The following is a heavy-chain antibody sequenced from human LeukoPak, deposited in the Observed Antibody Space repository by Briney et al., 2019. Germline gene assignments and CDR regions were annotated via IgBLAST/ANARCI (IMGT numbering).Heavy chain of an antibody. V-gene: IGHV1-2*02. J-gene: IGHJ5*02. CDR1: GYTFTGYY. Sequence: ASVKVSCKASGYTFTGYYMHWVRQAPGQGLEWMGWINLNSGGTNYAQKFQDRVTTTRDTSISTAYMELRRLRFDDTAVYYCATAGYGDYVHNWFDPWGQGTLVTVSS. CDR2: INLNSGGT. CDR3: ATAGYGDYVHNWFDP. D-gene: IGHD4-17*01.